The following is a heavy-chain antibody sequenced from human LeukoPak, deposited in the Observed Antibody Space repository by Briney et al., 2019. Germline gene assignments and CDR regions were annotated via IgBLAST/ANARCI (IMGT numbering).Heavy chain of an antibody. D-gene: IGHD5-18*01. Sequence: GGSLRLSCAASGFTFSTYGMHWVRQAPGKGLEWVAFIRFDGSKIYYADSVKGRFTISRDNSKNTVYLQMNSLRAEDTAVYYCAKIPTAMVYFDYWGQGTLVTVSS. CDR1: GFTFSTYG. CDR2: IRFDGSKI. V-gene: IGHV3-30*02. J-gene: IGHJ4*02. CDR3: AKIPTAMVYFDY.